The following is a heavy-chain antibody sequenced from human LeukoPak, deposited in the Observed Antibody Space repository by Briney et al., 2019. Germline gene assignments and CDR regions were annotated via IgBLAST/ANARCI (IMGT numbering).Heavy chain of an antibody. V-gene: IGHV3-21*04. J-gene: IGHJ4*02. CDR1: GFTFNNYG. CDR2: ITDNSDHI. CDR3: ASFVSPGRVY. D-gene: IGHD2-15*01. Sequence: AGGSLRLSCAASGFTFNNYGMNWVRQAPGKGLEWVSSITDNSDHIYYADSVKGRFTISRDNAKNSLYLQMNSLRAEDTAVYYCASFVSPGRVYWGQGTLVTVSS.